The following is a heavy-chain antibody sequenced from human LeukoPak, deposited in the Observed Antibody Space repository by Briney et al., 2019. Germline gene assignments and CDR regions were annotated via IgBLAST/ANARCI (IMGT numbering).Heavy chain of an antibody. D-gene: IGHD3-22*01. CDR3: ARWGYDSSGYSLDY. Sequence: KPSETLSLTCAVYGGSFSGYYWSWIRQPPGKGLEWIGEINHSGSTNYNPSLKSRVTISVDTSKNQFSLKLSSVTAADTAVYYCARWGYDSSGYSLDYWGQGTLVTVSS. CDR1: GGSFSGYY. CDR2: INHSGST. J-gene: IGHJ4*02. V-gene: IGHV4-34*01.